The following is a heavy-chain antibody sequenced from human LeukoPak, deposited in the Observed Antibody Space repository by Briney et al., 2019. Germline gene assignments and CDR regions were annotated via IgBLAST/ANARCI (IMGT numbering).Heavy chain of an antibody. CDR1: GFTFSSYW. CDR3: ARDWGPASYGGYDY. Sequence: GGSLRLSCAASGFTFSSYWMSWVRQAPGKGLEWVANIKQDGSEKNYVDSAKGRFTISRDNAKNSLYLQLNSLRAEDTAVYYCARDWGPASYGGYDYWGQGTLVTVSS. D-gene: IGHD5-12*01. J-gene: IGHJ4*02. CDR2: IKQDGSEK. V-gene: IGHV3-7*03.